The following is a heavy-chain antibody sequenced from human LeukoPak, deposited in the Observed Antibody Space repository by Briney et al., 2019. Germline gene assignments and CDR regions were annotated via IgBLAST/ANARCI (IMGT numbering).Heavy chain of an antibody. CDR3: ARSIIVVVAAGALDI. CDR2: IYHSGNT. J-gene: IGHJ3*02. D-gene: IGHD2-21*02. Sequence: KPPETLSLTCTVSGGSISSYYWSWIRQPPGKGLEWIGYIYHSGNTNSNPSLKSRVTISVDTTKNQFSLKLSSVTAADTAVYYCARSIIVVVAAGALDIWGQGTMVTVSS. CDR1: GGSISSYY. V-gene: IGHV4-59*08.